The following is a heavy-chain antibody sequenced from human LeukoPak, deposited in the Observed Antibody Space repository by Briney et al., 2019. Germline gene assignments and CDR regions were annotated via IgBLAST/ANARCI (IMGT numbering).Heavy chain of an antibody. CDR1: GYTFSSYG. CDR3: ARDRTYSYYGMDV. V-gene: IGHV3-33*01. Sequence: GGSLRLSCAASGYTFSSYGMHWVCQAPGKGLEWVAVIWYDGSNKYYADSVKGRFTISRDNSKNTLYLQMNSLRAEDTAVYYCARDRTYSYYGMDVWGQGTTATVSS. CDR2: IWYDGSNK. D-gene: IGHD2-21*01. J-gene: IGHJ6*02.